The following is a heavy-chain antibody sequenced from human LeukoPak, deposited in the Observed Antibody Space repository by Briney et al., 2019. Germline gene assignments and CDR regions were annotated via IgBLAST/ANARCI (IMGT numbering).Heavy chain of an antibody. J-gene: IGHJ5*02. Sequence: FGPTLVNLPETLTLTYTVPGFSLSNARMGVSWIRQPPGKALECHAHIFSKDAKSYSTSLKSRLTTSKASSKSQMVLTMTNMDPVDTATYYCERIFDGAELAVAWGQGTLVTVSS. CDR2: IFSKDAK. CDR1: GFSLSNARMG. CDR3: ERIFDGAELAVA. D-gene: IGHD4-17*01. V-gene: IGHV2-26*01.